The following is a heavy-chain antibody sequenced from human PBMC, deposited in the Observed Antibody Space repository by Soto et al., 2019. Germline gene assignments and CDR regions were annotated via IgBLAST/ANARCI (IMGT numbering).Heavy chain of an antibody. CDR2: FSGSSSSI. CDR3: ATLSTVVDLGAFDH. D-gene: IGHD4-17*01. V-gene: IGHV3-48*01. Sequence: GGSLRLSCAASGFTFSSYSLSWVRQAPGKGLEWVAYFSGSSSSIYYADSVKGRFTISRDNAKNSLFLQMNSLRAEDTAVYYCATLSTVVDLGAFDHWGQGTPVTVSS. CDR1: GFTFSSYS. J-gene: IGHJ4*02.